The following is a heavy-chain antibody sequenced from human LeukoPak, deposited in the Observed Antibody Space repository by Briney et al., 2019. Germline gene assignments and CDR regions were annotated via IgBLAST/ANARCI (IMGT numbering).Heavy chain of an antibody. Sequence: GGSLRLSCAASGFTFSSYGMTWVRQAPGKGLEWVSHISGSGGSTYYADSVKGRFTISRDNSENTVYLQMNSLRAEDTAVYYCARWTTNFDYWGQGTLVTVSS. J-gene: IGHJ4*02. CDR3: ARWTTNFDY. V-gene: IGHV3-23*01. CDR2: ISGSGGST. D-gene: IGHD4-17*01. CDR1: GFTFSSYG.